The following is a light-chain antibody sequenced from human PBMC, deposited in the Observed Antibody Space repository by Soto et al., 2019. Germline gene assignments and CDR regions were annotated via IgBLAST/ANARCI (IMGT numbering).Light chain of an antibody. CDR2: DVS. Sequence: EIVWTQSPGTLSLSPGERATLSCRASQSVSNNYFAWYQQKHGQTPRLLIYDVSNRATGIPDMFSGSASVPDFTLNIGRLEPEDFAVYYCQQYGSLPFTFGPGTKVDI. V-gene: IGKV3-20*01. CDR3: QQYGSLPFT. CDR1: QSVSNNY. J-gene: IGKJ3*01.